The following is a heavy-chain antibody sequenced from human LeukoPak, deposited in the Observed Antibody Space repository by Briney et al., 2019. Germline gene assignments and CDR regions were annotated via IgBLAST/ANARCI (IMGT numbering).Heavy chain of an antibody. D-gene: IGHD3-10*01. Sequence: ASESLSLTWTVAAGSVGSTSYVWGRLRQPGGKGLEGIASINDSGSTYYNPSVKRRFTISVSTSEHPFSLTLSSVTAADTAVYYCARYVVYGSGKYYFDYWGQGTLVTVSS. V-gene: IGHV4-39*01. CDR3: ARYVVYGSGKYYFDY. J-gene: IGHJ4*02. CDR1: AGSVGSTSYV. CDR2: INDSGST.